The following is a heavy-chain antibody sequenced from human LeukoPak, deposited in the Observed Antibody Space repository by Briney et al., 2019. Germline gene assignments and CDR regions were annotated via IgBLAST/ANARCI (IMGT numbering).Heavy chain of an antibody. V-gene: IGHV3-23*01. CDR3: AKVRTSTGRITSGWDS. CDR1: GFTFSSYA. Sequence: PGGSLRLSCAASGFTFSSYAMSWVRQAPGKGLEWVSAISGSGDSTYYADSVKGRFTISRDNSKNTLYLQINSLRAEDTALYYCAKVRTSTGRITSGWDSWGQGTLVTVSS. CDR2: ISGSGDST. J-gene: IGHJ4*02. D-gene: IGHD6-19*01.